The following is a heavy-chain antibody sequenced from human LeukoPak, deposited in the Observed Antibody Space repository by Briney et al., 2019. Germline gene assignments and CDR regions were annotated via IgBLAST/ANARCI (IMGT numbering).Heavy chain of an antibody. D-gene: IGHD6-19*01. CDR1: GFTFSNHA. Sequence: GGSLRLSCAASGFTFSNHAMSWVRQAPGKGLEWVSGINDDGGGTYYADSVKGRFTISRDNSRNTLYLQMNSLRVEDTAVYYCTQKVGGTRPFDYWGPGTLVTVSS. CDR3: TQKVGGTRPFDY. CDR2: INDDGGGT. V-gene: IGHV3-23*01. J-gene: IGHJ4*02.